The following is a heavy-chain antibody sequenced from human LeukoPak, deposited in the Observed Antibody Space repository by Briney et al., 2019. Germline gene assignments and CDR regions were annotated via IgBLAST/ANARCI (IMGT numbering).Heavy chain of an antibody. J-gene: IGHJ6*02. V-gene: IGHV1-24*01. CDR1: GYTLTELS. CDR3: ATVLGSGSYYLDYYYGMDV. D-gene: IGHD3-10*01. CDR2: FDPEDGET. Sequence: ASVKVSCKVSGYTLTELSMHWVRQAPGKGLEWMGGFDPEDGETIYAQKFQGRVTMTEDTSTDTAYMELSSLRSEDTAVYYCATVLGSGSYYLDYYYGMDVWGQGTTVTVSS.